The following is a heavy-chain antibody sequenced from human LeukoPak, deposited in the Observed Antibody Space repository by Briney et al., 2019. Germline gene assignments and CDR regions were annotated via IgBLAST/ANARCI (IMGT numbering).Heavy chain of an antibody. Sequence: ASVKVSCKASGYTFTSYFMHWVRQAPGQGLEWMGIFNPSGGSTTYAQKFQGRVTMTRDMSTSTVYMELRSLRSEDTAVYYCARVAWATGGIWWFDPWGQGTLVTVSS. J-gene: IGHJ5*02. CDR3: ARVAWATGGIWWFDP. V-gene: IGHV1-46*01. CDR1: GYTFTSYF. D-gene: IGHD5-12*01. CDR2: FNPSGGST.